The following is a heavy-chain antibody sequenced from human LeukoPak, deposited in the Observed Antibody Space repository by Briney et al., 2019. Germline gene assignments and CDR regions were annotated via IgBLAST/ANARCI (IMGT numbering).Heavy chain of an antibody. V-gene: IGHV1-2*02. CDR3: ARDTTYYYDSSGYPYDAFDI. D-gene: IGHD3-22*01. CDR1: GYTFTGYY. J-gene: IGHJ3*02. Sequence: ASVKASCKASGYTFTGYYLHWVRQAPGQGVEWMGWINPKSGGTYYAKKFQGRVTMTRDTSSSTAYMELSRLRSDDTAVYYCARDTTYYYDSSGYPYDAFDIWGQGTMVTVSS. CDR2: INPKSGGT.